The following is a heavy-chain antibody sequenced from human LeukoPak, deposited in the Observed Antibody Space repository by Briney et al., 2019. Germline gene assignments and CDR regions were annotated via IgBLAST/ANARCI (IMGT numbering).Heavy chain of an antibody. Sequence: SVKVSCKASGGTFSSYAISWVRQAPGQGLEWMGRIIPILGIANYAQKFQGRVTITADKSTSTAYMELSSLRSEDTALYYCARDQKVGATPYFGMDVWGQGTTVTVSS. CDR3: ARDQKVGATPYFGMDV. V-gene: IGHV1-69*04. D-gene: IGHD1-26*01. CDR1: GGTFSSYA. J-gene: IGHJ6*02. CDR2: IIPILGIA.